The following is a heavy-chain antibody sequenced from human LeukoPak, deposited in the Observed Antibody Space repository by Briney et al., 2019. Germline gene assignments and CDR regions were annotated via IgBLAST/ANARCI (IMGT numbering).Heavy chain of an antibody. J-gene: IGHJ5*01. D-gene: IGHD4-17*01. Sequence: GGSLRLSCAASGFTVSSNYMGWVRQAPGKGLEWVSVIYSGGSTYYPDSVKGRFTISRDNAKNSLYLQMNSLRAEDTAVYYCARSTSDDYGDSWGQGTLVTVSS. V-gene: IGHV3-66*01. CDR2: IYSGGST. CDR3: ARSTSDDYGDS. CDR1: GFTVSSNY.